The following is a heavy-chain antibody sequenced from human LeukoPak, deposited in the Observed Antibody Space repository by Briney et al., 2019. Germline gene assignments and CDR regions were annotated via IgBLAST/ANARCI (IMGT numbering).Heavy chain of an antibody. CDR1: GFTFSSYG. J-gene: IGHJ5*02. CDR2: IRYDGSNK. Sequence: GGSLRLSCAASGFTFSSYGMHWVRQAPGKGLEWVAFIRYDGSNKYYADSVKGRFTISRDNSKNTLYLQMNSLRAEDTAVYYCAGSYYDSSGYYSPWGQGTLVTVSS. V-gene: IGHV3-30*02. D-gene: IGHD3-22*01. CDR3: AGSYYDSSGYYSP.